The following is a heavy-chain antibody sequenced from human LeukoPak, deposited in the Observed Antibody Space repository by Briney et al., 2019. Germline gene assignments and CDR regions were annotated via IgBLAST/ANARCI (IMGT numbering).Heavy chain of an antibody. CDR3: ASDSANYYDSSGYHHPWIS. V-gene: IGHV1-69*05. Sequence: SVKVSCKASGGTFSSYAISWVRRAPGQGLEWVGGIIPIFGTANYAQKFQGRVTITTDESTSTAYMELSSLRSEDTAVYYCASDSANYYDSSGYHHPWISWGQGTLVTVSS. J-gene: IGHJ4*02. CDR2: IIPIFGTA. D-gene: IGHD3-22*01. CDR1: GGTFSSYA.